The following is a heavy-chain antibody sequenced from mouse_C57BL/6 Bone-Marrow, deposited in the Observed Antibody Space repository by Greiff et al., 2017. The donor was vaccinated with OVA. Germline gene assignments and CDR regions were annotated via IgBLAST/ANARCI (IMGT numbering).Heavy chain of an antibody. CDR1: DYTFTSYW. J-gene: IGHJ3*01. V-gene: IGHV1-64*01. CDR2: IHPNSGST. Sequence: QVQLQQPGAELVKPGASVKLSCKASDYTFTSYWMLWVKQRPGQGLEWIGMIHPNSGSTNYNEKFTSKATLTVDKSSSTAYMQLSSLTSEDSAVYYCARPGTQAYWGQGTLVTVSA. D-gene: IGHD4-1*01. CDR3: ARPGTQAY.